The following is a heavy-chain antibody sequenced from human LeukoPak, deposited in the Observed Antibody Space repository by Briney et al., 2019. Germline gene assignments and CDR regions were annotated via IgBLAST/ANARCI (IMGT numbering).Heavy chain of an antibody. Sequence: GGSLRLSCAASGFTVSSNYMSWVRQPAGKGLEWVSVLYSGGATFYSDSVKGRFTISRDTSKNTLYLQMNDLRADDTAVYYCTKLKGWYGEGFFDYWGQGTLVTVSS. CDR3: TKLKGWYGEGFFDY. D-gene: IGHD6-19*01. CDR1: GFTVSSNY. J-gene: IGHJ4*02. V-gene: IGHV3-53*01. CDR2: LYSGGAT.